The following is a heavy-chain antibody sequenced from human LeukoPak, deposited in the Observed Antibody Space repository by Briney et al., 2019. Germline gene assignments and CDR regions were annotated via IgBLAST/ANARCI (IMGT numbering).Heavy chain of an antibody. D-gene: IGHD3-10*01. V-gene: IGHV3-23*01. CDR1: GFTFSSYA. CDR2: ISGSGGST. Sequence: RPGGSLRLSCAASGFTFSSYAMSWVRQAPGKGLEWVSAISGSGGSTYYADSVKGRFTISRDNSKNTLYLEVISLTAEDTAVYYCAKDDAWLRFGEWSQGTLVTVSS. J-gene: IGHJ4*02. CDR3: AKDDAWLRFGE.